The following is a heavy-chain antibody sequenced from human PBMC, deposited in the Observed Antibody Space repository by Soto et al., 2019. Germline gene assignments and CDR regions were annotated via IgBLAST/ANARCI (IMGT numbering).Heavy chain of an antibody. J-gene: IGHJ6*02. CDR2: MLSIGAGGTT. D-gene: IGHD6-19*01. V-gene: IGHV3-15*07. Sequence: EVQLVESGGGLVKPGGSLTLSCEASGLKFSDAWMNWVRQAPGKGLEWVGRMLSIGAGGTTDYAAPVQGRFTISRDDSRDTLYLQMNSLRDEDTAVYYCAWISRWLVQSQYYYGMRVWGQGTTVTVSS. CDR1: GLKFSDAW. CDR3: AWISRWLVQSQYYYGMRV.